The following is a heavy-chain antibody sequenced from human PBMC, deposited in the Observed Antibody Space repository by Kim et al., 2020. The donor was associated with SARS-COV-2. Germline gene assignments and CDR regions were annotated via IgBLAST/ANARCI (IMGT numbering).Heavy chain of an antibody. CDR1: GFTFSSYW. D-gene: IGHD5-12*01. CDR3: ARDGLGYSCYPSN. CDR2: IKQDGSEK. Sequence: GGSLRLSCAASGFTFSSYWMSWVRQAPGKGLEWVTNIKQDGSEKYYVDSVKGRFTISRDNAKNSLYLQMNSLRAEDTAVYYCARDGLGYSCYPSNWGQGTLVTVSS. J-gene: IGHJ4*02. V-gene: IGHV3-7*01.